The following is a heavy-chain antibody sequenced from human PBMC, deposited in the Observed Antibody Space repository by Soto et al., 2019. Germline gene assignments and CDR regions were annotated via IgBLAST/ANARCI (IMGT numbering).Heavy chain of an antibody. CDR2: IQQDGSEK. Sequence: PWGSLRLSCAVSGFTFTSYSMSWVLQAPGEGLEWVANIQQDGSEKYYVDSVKGRFTISRDNAKNSLYLQMNSLRAEDTAVYYCARDLPGYCTTTDCYSYFDYWGQGTLVTVSS. J-gene: IGHJ4*02. D-gene: IGHD2-2*02. CDR1: GFTFTSYS. CDR3: ARDLPGYCTTTDCYSYFDY. V-gene: IGHV3-7*03.